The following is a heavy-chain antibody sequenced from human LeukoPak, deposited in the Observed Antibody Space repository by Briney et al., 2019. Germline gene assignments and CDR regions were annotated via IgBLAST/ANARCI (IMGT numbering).Heavy chain of an antibody. V-gene: IGHV3-23*01. CDR2: IVGSSDRT. CDR3: AKGGGTYSSSFDY. Sequence: GGSLRLSCVASGFSLSSYSMNWVRQAPGKGLEWVSAIVGSSDRTYYADSVKGRFTISRDNSKNTLYLQMNSLRSEDTAEYYCAKGGGTYSSSFDYWGQGTLVTVSS. J-gene: IGHJ4*02. CDR1: GFSLSSYS. D-gene: IGHD1-26*01.